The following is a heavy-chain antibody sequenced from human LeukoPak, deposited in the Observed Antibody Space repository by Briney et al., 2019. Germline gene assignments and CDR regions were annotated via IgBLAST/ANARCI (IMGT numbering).Heavy chain of an antibody. J-gene: IGHJ6*02. CDR3: ARDSRYGSGSYSASYYYYGMDV. Sequence: ASVKVSCKASGGTFSSYAISWVRQAPGQGLEWMGRIIPILGIANYAQKFQGRVTITADKSTSTAYMELSSLRSEDTAVYYCARDSRYGSGSYSASYYYYGMDVWGQGTTVTVSS. CDR2: IIPILGIA. V-gene: IGHV1-69*04. CDR1: GGTFSSYA. D-gene: IGHD3-10*01.